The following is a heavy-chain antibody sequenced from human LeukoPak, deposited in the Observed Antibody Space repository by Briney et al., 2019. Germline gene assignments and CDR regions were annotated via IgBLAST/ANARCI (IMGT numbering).Heavy chain of an antibody. Sequence: LSGGSLRLSCAASGLNFANHTRSWVRETPGKGLEWVSAISGGGDITYYADSVTGRFTISRDNSKDTLFLQMHSLRPGDTAVYYCVREDTPATANYWGQGTLVTISS. V-gene: IGHV3-23*01. J-gene: IGHJ4*02. D-gene: IGHD2-21*02. CDR3: VREDTPATANY. CDR2: ISGGGDIT. CDR1: GLNFANHT.